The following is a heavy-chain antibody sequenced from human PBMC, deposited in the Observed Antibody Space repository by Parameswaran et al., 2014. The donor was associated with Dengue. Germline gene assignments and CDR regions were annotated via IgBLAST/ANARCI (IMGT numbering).Heavy chain of an antibody. CDR2: IKQDGSEK. D-gene: IGHD3-9*01. V-gene: IGHV3-7*01. Sequence: RWIRQPPGRGWSGWPNIKQDGSEKYYVDSVEGRFTISRDNAKNSLYLQMNSLRAEDTAVYYCARDRMGYDILTGYYSMTVFDYWGQGTLVTVSS. CDR3: ARDRMGYDILTGYYSMTVFDY. J-gene: IGHJ4*02.